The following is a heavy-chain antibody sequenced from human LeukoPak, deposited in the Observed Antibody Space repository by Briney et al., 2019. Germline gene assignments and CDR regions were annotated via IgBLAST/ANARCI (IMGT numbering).Heavy chain of an antibody. CDR2: ISRDGGST. J-gene: IGHJ6*04. CDR1: GFSFDDYA. D-gene: IGHD4-17*01. CDR3: AKDTDYGDYYYGMDV. Sequence: GGSLRLSCAASGFSFDDYAMHWVRQAPGKGLEWVSLISRDGGSTYYADSVKGRFTISRDNSKNSLYLQMNSLRAEDTALYYCAKDTDYGDYYYGMDVWGKGTTVTVSS. V-gene: IGHV3-43D*04.